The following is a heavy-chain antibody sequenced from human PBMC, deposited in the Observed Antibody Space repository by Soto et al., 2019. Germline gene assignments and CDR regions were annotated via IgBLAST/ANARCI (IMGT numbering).Heavy chain of an antibody. CDR1: GGSISSSSYY. Sequence: PSETLSLTCTVSGGSISSSSYYWGWIRQPPGKGLEWIGSIYYSGSTYYNPSLKSRVTISVDTSKNQFSLKLSSVTAADTAVYYCARLPYYYYYMDVWGKGSTVTVSS. CDR3: ARLPYYYYYMDV. CDR2: IYYSGST. J-gene: IGHJ6*03. V-gene: IGHV4-39*01.